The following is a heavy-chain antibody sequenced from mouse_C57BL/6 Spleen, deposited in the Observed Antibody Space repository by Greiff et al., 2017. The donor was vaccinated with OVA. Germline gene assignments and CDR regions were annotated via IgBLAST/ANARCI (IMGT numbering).Heavy chain of an antibody. CDR1: GYTFTSYW. D-gene: IGHD1-1*01. J-gene: IGHJ1*03. V-gene: IGHV1-74*01. Sequence: QVQLQQPGAELVKPGASVKVSCKASGYTFTSYWMHWVKQRPGQGLEWIGRIHPSDSDTNYNQKFKGKATLTVDKSSSTAYMQLSSLTSEDSAVYYGAITTTVVATDYWYFDVWGTGTTVTVSS. CDR3: AITTTVVATDYWYFDV. CDR2: IHPSDSDT.